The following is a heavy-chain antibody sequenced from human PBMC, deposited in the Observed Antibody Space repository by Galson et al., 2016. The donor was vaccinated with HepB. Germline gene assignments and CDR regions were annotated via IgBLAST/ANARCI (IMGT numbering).Heavy chain of an antibody. Sequence: AISGDSVSSNSAAWNWIRQSPSRGLEWLGRTYYRAKWYNDCAVSVKSRITINVDTSKNQFSLQLNSVTPEDTAVYYCAREYSTGYYERFLAKRARRGFDYWGQGTLVTVSS. V-gene: IGHV6-1*01. CDR2: TYYRAKWYN. D-gene: IGHD6-19*01. J-gene: IGHJ4*02. CDR1: GDSVSSNSAA. CDR3: AREYSTGYYERFLAKRARRGFDY.